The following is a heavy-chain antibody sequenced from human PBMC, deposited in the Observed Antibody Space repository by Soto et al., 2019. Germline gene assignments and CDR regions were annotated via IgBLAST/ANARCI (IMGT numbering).Heavy chain of an antibody. CDR2: ISGYNGNT. CDR1: GYMFTSYG. J-gene: IGHJ6*03. V-gene: IGHV1-18*01. CDR3: AILSYYYYYMDV. D-gene: IGHD2-15*01. Sequence: ASVKVSCKASGYMFTSYGISWVRQAPGQGLEWMGWISGYNGNTNYAQKIQGRVTMTTNTSTSTAYMELRSLRSEDTAVYYCAILSYYYYYMDVWGKGTTVTVSS.